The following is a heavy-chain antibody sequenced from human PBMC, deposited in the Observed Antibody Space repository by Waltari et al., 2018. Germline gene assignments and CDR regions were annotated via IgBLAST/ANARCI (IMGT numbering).Heavy chain of an antibody. Sequence: EVQLVESGGGLVKPGGSLRLSGVTSGLTFTSFDMNWVRQAPGKGPEWVAYISDSATITFYADSVEGRFTISRDNGKSSLFLQMDSLRGDDTAMYYCARGPSGMYDFWGQGTLVTVSS. CDR2: ISDSATIT. J-gene: IGHJ4*02. V-gene: IGHV3-48*01. CDR1: GLTFTSFD. CDR3: ARGPSGMYDF. D-gene: IGHD1-26*01.